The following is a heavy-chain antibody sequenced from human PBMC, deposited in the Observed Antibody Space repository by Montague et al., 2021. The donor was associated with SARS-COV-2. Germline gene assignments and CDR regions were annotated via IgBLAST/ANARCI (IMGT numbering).Heavy chain of an antibody. CDR1: GFTFGDYA. Sequence: SLRLSCPASGFTFGDYAMHWVRQTPGKGLEWVSGISWNSGSRGYADSVKGRFTIYRDNAKNSLYLQMNSLRIEDTAFYYCAKDYYFGAFDIWGQGTMVTVSS. V-gene: IGHV3-9*01. CDR2: ISWNSGSR. CDR3: AKDYYFGAFDI. D-gene: IGHD3-10*01. J-gene: IGHJ3*02.